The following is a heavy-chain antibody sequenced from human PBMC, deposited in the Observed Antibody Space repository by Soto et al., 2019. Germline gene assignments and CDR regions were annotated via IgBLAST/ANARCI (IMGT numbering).Heavy chain of an antibody. J-gene: IGHJ6*02. D-gene: IGHD1-26*01. CDR2: INHSGRT. CDR3: ATSSVDSGSYYSVGYYGLAV. Sequence: AETLSRTFVVYGGSFRDYYWTWIRQPPGKGLEWIGEINHSGRTNDNPSLKSRVTMSIDTSKNNFTLKLSSVTAADTALYYFATSSVDSGSYYSVGYYGLAVWGQGITVTVSS. V-gene: IGHV4-34*01. CDR1: GGSFRDYY.